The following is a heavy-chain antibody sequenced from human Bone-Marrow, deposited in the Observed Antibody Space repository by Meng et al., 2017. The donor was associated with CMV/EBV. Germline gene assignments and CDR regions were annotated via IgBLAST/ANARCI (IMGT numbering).Heavy chain of an antibody. CDR3: ARDMASLGGWGY. CDR1: GGSFSSYY. V-gene: IGHV4-59*01. Sequence: SETLSLTCAVSGGSFSSYYWSWIRQPPGKGLEWIGYIYYSGSTNYNPSLKSRVTISVDTSTNQFSLKLSSVTAAETAVYYCARDMASLGGWGYWGQGTLVTVSS. CDR2: IYYSGST. D-gene: IGHD3-10*01. J-gene: IGHJ4*02.